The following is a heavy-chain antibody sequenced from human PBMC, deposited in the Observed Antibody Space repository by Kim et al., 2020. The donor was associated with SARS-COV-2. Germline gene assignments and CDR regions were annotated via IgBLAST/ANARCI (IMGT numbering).Heavy chain of an antibody. CDR3: ARGVGGSESYYTNWFDP. CDR1: GFTFSSYS. CDR2: ISSSSSYI. Sequence: GGSLRLSCAASGFTFSSYSMNWVRQAPGKGLEWVSSISSSSSYIYYADSVKGRFTISRDNAKNSLYLQMNSLRAEDTAVYYCARGVGGSESYYTNWFDPWGQGTLVTVSS. D-gene: IGHD3-10*01. J-gene: IGHJ5*02. V-gene: IGHV3-21*01.